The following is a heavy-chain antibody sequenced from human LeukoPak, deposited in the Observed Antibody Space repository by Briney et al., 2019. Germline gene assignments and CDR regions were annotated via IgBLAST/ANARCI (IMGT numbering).Heavy chain of an antibody. V-gene: IGHV1-2*02. Sequence: ASVKVSCKASGYTFTGHYMNWVRQAPGQGLEWMGWLNPNSGGTNYAQKFQGRVTMTRDTSISTAYMELSSLRSDDTAVYYCARVEYHYDSSGYYDYWGQGTLVTVSS. D-gene: IGHD3-22*01. J-gene: IGHJ4*02. CDR2: LNPNSGGT. CDR1: GYTFTGHY. CDR3: ARVEYHYDSSGYYDY.